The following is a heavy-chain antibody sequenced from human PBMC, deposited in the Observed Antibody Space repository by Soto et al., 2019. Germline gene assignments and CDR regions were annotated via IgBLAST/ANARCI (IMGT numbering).Heavy chain of an antibody. Sequence: SVKVSCKASGGTFSSYAISWVRQAPGQGLEWMGGIIPIFGTANYAQKFQGRVTITADESTSTAYMELSSLRSEDTAVYYCASPLSGYSYGCRFCSPIHPWGQGTRVTVAS. J-gene: IGHJ5*02. CDR3: ASPLSGYSYGCRFCSPIHP. V-gene: IGHV1-69*13. CDR2: IIPIFGTA. CDR1: GGTFSSYA. D-gene: IGHD5-18*01.